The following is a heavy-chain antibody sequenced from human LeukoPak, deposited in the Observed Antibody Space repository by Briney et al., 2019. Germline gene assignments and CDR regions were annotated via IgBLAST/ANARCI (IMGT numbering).Heavy chain of an antibody. CDR1: GGSISSGGYY. V-gene: IGHV4-31*03. Sequence: SETLSLTCTVSGGSISSGGYYWSWLRQHPGKGLEWIGYIYYSGSTYYNPSLKSRVTISVDTSKNQFSLKLSSVTAADTAVYYCARTVGAPTAYYFDYWGQGTLVTVSS. J-gene: IGHJ4*02. CDR2: IYYSGST. CDR3: ARTVGAPTAYYFDY. D-gene: IGHD1-26*01.